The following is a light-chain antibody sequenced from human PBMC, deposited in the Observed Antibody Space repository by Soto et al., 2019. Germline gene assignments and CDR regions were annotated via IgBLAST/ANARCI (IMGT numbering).Light chain of an antibody. J-gene: IGLJ1*01. V-gene: IGLV2-14*01. CDR3: SSYTRISTLL. Sequence: QSALTQPASVSGSPGQSITISCTGSGSDVGGYDFVSWYQQHPGKAPKLMIYEVSNRPSGVSNRFSGSKSGNTASLTISGLQAEDEADYYCSSYTRISTLLFGTGTKVTVL. CDR2: EVS. CDR1: GSDVGGYDF.